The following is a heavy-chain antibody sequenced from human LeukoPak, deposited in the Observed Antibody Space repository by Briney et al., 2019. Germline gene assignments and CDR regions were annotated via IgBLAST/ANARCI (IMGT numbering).Heavy chain of an antibody. J-gene: IGHJ3*02. CDR3: ARDGGPGYYDSSGYYIYRPFDI. V-gene: IGHV3-30*14. D-gene: IGHD3-22*01. CDR1: GFTFSSYA. CDR2: ISYDGSNK. Sequence: GRSLRLSCAASGFTFSSYAMHWVRQAPGKGLEWVAVISYDGSNKYYADSVKGRFTISRDNPKNTLYLQMNSLRAEDTAVYYCARDGGPGYYDSSGYYIYRPFDIWGQGTMVTVSS.